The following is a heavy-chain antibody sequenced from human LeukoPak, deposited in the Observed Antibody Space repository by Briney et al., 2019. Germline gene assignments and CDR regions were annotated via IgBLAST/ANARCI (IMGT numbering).Heavy chain of an antibody. D-gene: IGHD4-17*01. CDR1: GGSISSYY. J-gene: IGHJ4*02. Sequence: SETLSLTCTVSGGSISSYYWSWIRQPPGKGLEWIGYIYYSGSTNYNPSLKSRVTISVDTSKNQFSLKLSSVTAADTAVYYCARSPLYYGDYPLYYFDYWGQGTLVTVSS. V-gene: IGHV4-59*01. CDR3: ARSPLYYGDYPLYYFDY. CDR2: IYYSGST.